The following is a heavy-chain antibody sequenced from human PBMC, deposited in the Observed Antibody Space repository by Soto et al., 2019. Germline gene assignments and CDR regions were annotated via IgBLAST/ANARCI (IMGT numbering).Heavy chain of an antibody. CDR1: GFTFSSYA. D-gene: IGHD6-25*01. CDR2: ISVTGDT. Sequence: EGQLLESGGGLVQPGGSLRLSCAASGFTFSSYAMNWVRQAPGKGPEWVSHISVTGDTYYADSVKGRFTISRDNSKNKRFPQINSLSAEDTAVYYCAKSLNTATSFDYWGKGAPVTVSS. CDR3: AKSLNTATSFDY. J-gene: IGHJ4*02. V-gene: IGHV3-23*01.